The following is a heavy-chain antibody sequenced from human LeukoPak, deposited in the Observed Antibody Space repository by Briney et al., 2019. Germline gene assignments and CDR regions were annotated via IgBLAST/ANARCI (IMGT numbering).Heavy chain of an antibody. CDR3: ARLYGSGGATTLGFDY. Sequence: ASVKVSCKVSGYTLTELSMHWVRQAPGKGLEWMGGFDPEDGETIYAQKFQGRVTMTEDTSTDTAYMELSSLKASDTAMYYCARLYGSGGATTLGFDYWGHGTLVTVSS. J-gene: IGHJ4*01. CDR1: GYTLTELS. D-gene: IGHD2/OR15-2a*01. CDR2: FDPEDGET. V-gene: IGHV1-24*01.